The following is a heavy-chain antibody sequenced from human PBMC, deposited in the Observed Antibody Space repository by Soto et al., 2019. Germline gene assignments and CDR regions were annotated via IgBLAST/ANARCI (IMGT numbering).Heavy chain of an antibody. Sequence: ASVKVSCKASGYTFTSYGISWVRQAPGQGLEWIGWISAYNGNTNYAQKLQGRVTMTTDTSTSTAYMELRSLRSDDTAVYYCARWIFGVVIMDYYYYGMDVWGQGTTVTVSS. CDR3: ARWIFGVVIMDYYYYGMDV. J-gene: IGHJ6*02. CDR1: GYTFTSYG. CDR2: ISAYNGNT. V-gene: IGHV1-18*01. D-gene: IGHD3-3*01.